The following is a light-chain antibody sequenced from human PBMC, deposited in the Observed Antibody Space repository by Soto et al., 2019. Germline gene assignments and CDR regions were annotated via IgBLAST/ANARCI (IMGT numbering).Light chain of an antibody. CDR3: QQYYSTPWT. J-gene: IGKJ1*01. CDR1: QSVLYSSNNKNY. Sequence: DVLLTHSPDFLAVSPGERATLNCKSRQSVLYSSNNKNYLAWYQQKPGQPPKLLIYWASTRESGVPDRFSGSGSGTDFTLTISSLQAEDVAVYYCQQYYSTPWTFGQGTKVDIK. V-gene: IGKV4-1*01. CDR2: WAS.